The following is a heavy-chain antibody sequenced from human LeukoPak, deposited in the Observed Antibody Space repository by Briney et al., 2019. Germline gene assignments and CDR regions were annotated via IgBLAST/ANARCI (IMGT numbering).Heavy chain of an antibody. CDR2: ISSSSSYI. V-gene: IGHV3-21*01. Sequence: GGSLRLSCAASGFTFSSYGMNWVRQAPGKGLEWVSSISSSSSYIYYADSVKGRFTISRDNAKNSLYLQMNSLRAEDTAVYYCARDRDGYDQADYWGQGTLVTVSS. D-gene: IGHD5-12*01. CDR3: ARDRDGYDQADY. CDR1: GFTFSSYG. J-gene: IGHJ4*02.